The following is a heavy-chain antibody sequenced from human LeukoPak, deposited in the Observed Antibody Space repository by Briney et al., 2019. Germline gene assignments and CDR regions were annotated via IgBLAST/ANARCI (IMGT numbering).Heavy chain of an antibody. Sequence: GGSLRLSCAASGFTFSSSWMSWVRQAPGMGLEWVAVISYDGSNKYYADSVKGRFTISRDNSKNTLYLQMNSLRAEDTAVYYCARAIDYYDFWSGYQDYYYMDVWGKGTTVTVSS. CDR3: ARAIDYYDFWSGYQDYYYMDV. D-gene: IGHD3-3*01. J-gene: IGHJ6*03. V-gene: IGHV3-30-3*01. CDR1: GFTFSSSW. CDR2: ISYDGSNK.